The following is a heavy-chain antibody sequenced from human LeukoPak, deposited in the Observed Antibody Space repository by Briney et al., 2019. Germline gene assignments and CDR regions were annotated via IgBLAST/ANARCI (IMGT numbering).Heavy chain of an antibody. J-gene: IGHJ4*02. CDR1: GYTFTGYY. CDR3: ARARFGNPDYGDYDLDY. D-gene: IGHD4-17*01. V-gene: IGHV1-2*02. CDR2: INPNSGGT. Sequence: ASVTVSCKASGYTFTGYYMHWVRQAPGQGLEWMGWINPNSGGTNYAQKFQGRVTMTRDTSVSTAYMELSRLRSDDTAVYYCARARFGNPDYGDYDLDYWGQGTLVTVSS.